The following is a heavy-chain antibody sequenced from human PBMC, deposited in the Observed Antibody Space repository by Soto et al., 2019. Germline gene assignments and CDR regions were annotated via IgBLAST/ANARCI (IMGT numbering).Heavy chain of an antibody. CDR2: ISYDGSNK. J-gene: IGHJ4*02. CDR1: GFTFSSYG. V-gene: IGHV3-30*18. D-gene: IGHD6-6*01. Sequence: QVQLVESGGGVVQPGRSLRLSCAASGFTFSSYGMHWVRQAPGKGLEWVAVISYDGSNKYYADSVKGRFTISRDNSKNALDLHMNSLRAEDTAVYYCAKEGGSRSSAYGGQGTLVTVSS. CDR3: AKEGGSRSSAY.